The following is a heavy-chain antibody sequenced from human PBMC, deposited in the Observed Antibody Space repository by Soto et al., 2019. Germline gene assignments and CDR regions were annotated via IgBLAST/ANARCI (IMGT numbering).Heavy chain of an antibody. V-gene: IGHV4-34*01. J-gene: IGHJ5*02. Sequence: SETLSLTCTVYGGSFSGYYWSWIRQPPGKGLEWIGEINHSGSTNYNPSLKSRVTISVDTSKNQFSVKLSSVTAADTAVYYCARGPSYPVFGWFDPWGQGTLVTVSS. D-gene: IGHD3-3*01. CDR1: GGSFSGYY. CDR3: ARGPSYPVFGWFDP. CDR2: INHSGST.